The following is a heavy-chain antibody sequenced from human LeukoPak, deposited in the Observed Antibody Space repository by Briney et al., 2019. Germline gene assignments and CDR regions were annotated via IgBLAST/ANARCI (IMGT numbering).Heavy chain of an antibody. CDR3: ARVKGATYDSSGRDLANDAFDI. Sequence: PGGSLRLSCAASGFTFSSYSMNWVRQAPGKGLEWVSSISSSSSYIYYADSVKGRFTISRDNAKNSLYLQMNSLRAEDTAVYYCARVKGATYDSSGRDLANDAFDIWGQGTMVTVSS. CDR2: ISSSSSYI. V-gene: IGHV3-21*01. D-gene: IGHD3-22*01. CDR1: GFTFSSYS. J-gene: IGHJ3*02.